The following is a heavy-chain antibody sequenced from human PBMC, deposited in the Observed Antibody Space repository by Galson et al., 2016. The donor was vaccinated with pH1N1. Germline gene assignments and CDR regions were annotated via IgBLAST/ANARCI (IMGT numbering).Heavy chain of an antibody. CDR2: ISVYNGNT. V-gene: IGHV1-18*04. J-gene: IGHJ6*02. D-gene: IGHD6-13*01. Sequence: SVKVSCKASGYTFRRYGISWVRQAPGQGLEWMGWISVYNGNTNYAQKLQGRVTMTTDTPTSTAYMELRSLRSDDTAVYYCARDAPVGYQYYGMDVWGQGTPVSVSS. CDR3: ARDAPVGYQYYGMDV. CDR1: GYTFRRYG.